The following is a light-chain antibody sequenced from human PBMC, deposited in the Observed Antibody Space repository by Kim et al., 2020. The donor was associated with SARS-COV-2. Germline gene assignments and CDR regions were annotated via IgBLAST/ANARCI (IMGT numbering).Light chain of an antibody. CDR3: VLYISDATRV. V-gene: IGLV8-61*01. Sequence: QTVVTQEPSLSVSPGGTVTLTCGLSSGSVSTNYFPDWYQQTPGQAPRTLIYNTNTRSSGVPDRFSGSILGNKAALTITGAQADDDSDYYCVLYISDATRVFGGGTQLTVL. CDR2: NTN. J-gene: IGLJ3*02. CDR1: SGSVSTNYF.